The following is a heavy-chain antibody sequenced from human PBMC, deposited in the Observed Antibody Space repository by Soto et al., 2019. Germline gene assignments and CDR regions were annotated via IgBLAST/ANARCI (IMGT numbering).Heavy chain of an antibody. CDR2: IWYDGSNK. V-gene: IGHV3-33*01. Sequence: QVQLVESGGGVVQPGRSLRLSCAASGFTFSSYGMHWVRQAPGKGLEWVAVIWYDGSNKYYPDSVKGRFTISRDNSKNTLYLQMNSLRAEDTAVYYCARARSSRNLFDGFDIWGQGTMVTVSS. CDR3: ARARSSRNLFDGFDI. D-gene: IGHD2-2*01. J-gene: IGHJ3*02. CDR1: GFTFSSYG.